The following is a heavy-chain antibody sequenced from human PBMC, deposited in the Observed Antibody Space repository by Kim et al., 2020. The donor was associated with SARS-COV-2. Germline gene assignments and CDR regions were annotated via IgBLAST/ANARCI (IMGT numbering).Heavy chain of an antibody. Sequence: YTKNFQGRVTITGDTSATTAYMELSSLTSKDTAVYYCAREGSGSYNWFDPWGQGTLVTVSS. J-gene: IGHJ5*02. V-gene: IGHV1-3*01. CDR3: AREGSGSYNWFDP. D-gene: IGHD3-10*01.